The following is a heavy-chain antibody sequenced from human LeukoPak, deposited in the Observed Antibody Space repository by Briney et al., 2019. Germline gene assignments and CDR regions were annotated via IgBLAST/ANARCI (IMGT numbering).Heavy chain of an antibody. CDR2: ISANNGNT. Sequence: ASVKVSCKASGYTFTRYGIIWVRQAPGQGLGWMGWISANNGNTNYAQKLQGRVTITTDTSTSTAYMELRSLRSDDTAVYYCAKDRGDSSGLIDYWGQGTLVTVSS. CDR1: GYTFTRYG. D-gene: IGHD3-22*01. CDR3: AKDRGDSSGLIDY. J-gene: IGHJ4*02. V-gene: IGHV1-18*01.